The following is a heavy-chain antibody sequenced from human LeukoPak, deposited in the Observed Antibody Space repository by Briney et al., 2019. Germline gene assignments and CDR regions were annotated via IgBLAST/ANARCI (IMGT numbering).Heavy chain of an antibody. V-gene: IGHV1-18*01. CDR1: GYTFTSYG. CDR3: ARDARAGVAAAEGRWFDP. J-gene: IGHJ5*02. Sequence: GASVKVSCKASGYTFTSYGISWVRQAPGQGLEWMGWISAYNGNTNYAQKLQGRVTMTTDTSTSTAYMELRSLRSDDTAVYYCARDARAGVAAAEGRWFDPWGQGTLVTVSS. CDR2: ISAYNGNT. D-gene: IGHD6-13*01.